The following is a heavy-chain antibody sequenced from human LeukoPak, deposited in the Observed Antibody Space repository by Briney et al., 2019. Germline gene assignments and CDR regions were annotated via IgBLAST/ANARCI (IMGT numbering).Heavy chain of an antibody. CDR2: ISGRSYPM. Sequence: GGSLRLSCAASGFSFNESYMTWVRQAPGKGLEWVAYISGRSYPMYNADSVKGRFNTSRDNSLNSLYLHMSSLRADDTAVYYCVRGKRRFDYWGQGTLVTVSS. J-gene: IGHJ4*02. CDR1: GFSFNESY. V-gene: IGHV3-11*01. CDR3: VRGKRRFDY.